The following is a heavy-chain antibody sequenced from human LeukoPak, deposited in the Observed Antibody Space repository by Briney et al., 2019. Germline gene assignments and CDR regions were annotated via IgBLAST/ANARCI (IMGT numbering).Heavy chain of an antibody. J-gene: IGHJ6*03. CDR3: ARGLTYYDFWSSYTKHYYYYYMDV. CDR2: IYTSGST. Sequence: NPSETLSLTCTVSGGSISSYYWSWIRQPAGKGLEWIGRIYTSGSTNYNPSLKSRVTMSVDTSKNQYSLKLSSVTAADTAVYYCARGLTYYDFWSSYTKHYYYYYMDVWGKGTTVTVSS. CDR1: GGSISSYY. V-gene: IGHV4-4*07. D-gene: IGHD3-3*01.